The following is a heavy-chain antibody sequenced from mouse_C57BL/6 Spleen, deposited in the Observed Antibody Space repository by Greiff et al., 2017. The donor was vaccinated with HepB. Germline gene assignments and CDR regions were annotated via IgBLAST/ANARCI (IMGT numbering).Heavy chain of an antibody. D-gene: IGHD3-2*02. CDR2: IDPSDSYT. CDR1: GYTFTSYW. CDR3: ARTAQAEFAY. J-gene: IGHJ3*01. Sequence: VQLQQPGAELVKPGASVKLSCKASGYTFTSYWMQWVKQRPGQGLEWIGEIDPSDSYTNYNQKFKGKATLTVDTSSSTAYMQLSSLTSEDSAVYYCARTAQAEFAYWGQGTLVTVSA. V-gene: IGHV1-50*01.